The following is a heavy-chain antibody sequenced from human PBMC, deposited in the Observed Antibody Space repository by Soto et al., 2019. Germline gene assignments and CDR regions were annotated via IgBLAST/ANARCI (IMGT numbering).Heavy chain of an antibody. CDR2: IYYSGST. Sequence: SETLSLTCTVSGGSISSSSYYWGWIRQPPGKGLEWIGSIYYSGSTYYNPSLKSRVTISVDTSKNQFSLKLSSVTAADTAVYYCARQITIFGVANNWFDPWGQGTLVTVS. CDR1: GGSISSSSYY. D-gene: IGHD3-3*01. V-gene: IGHV4-39*01. J-gene: IGHJ5*02. CDR3: ARQITIFGVANNWFDP.